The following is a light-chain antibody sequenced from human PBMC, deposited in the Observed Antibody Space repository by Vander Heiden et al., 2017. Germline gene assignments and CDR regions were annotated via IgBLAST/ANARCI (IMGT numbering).Light chain of an antibody. CDR2: KDS. Sequence: SYALTQPPSVSVSPGQTASITCSGDTVWDKDACWDLQKPGQYLVMVVYKDSKRAAVIRVRFSGSDSSTTATLTIIGTQDGAEEYYDCQAGDSSTSVFGTGTKVTVL. J-gene: IGLJ1*01. CDR3: QAGDSSTSV. V-gene: IGLV3-1*01. CDR1: TVWDKD.